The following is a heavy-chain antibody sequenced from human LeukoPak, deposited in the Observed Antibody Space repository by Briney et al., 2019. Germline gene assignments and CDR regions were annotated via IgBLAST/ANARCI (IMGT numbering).Heavy chain of an antibody. J-gene: IGHJ4*02. CDR3: ARPKDIVATIWAFDY. CDR1: GYSFTSYW. D-gene: IGHD5-12*01. Sequence: SGESLKISCKGSGYSFTSYWIGWVRQMPGKGLEWMGIIYPGDSDTRYSPSFQGQVTISADKFISTAYLQWSSLKASDTAMYYCARPKDIVATIWAFDYWGQGTLVTVSS. V-gene: IGHV5-51*03. CDR2: IYPGDSDT.